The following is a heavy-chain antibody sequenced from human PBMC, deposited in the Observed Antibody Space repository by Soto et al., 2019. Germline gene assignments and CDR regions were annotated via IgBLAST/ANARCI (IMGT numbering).Heavy chain of an antibody. Sequence: SETLSLTCTVSGGSISSSSYYWGWIRQPPGKGLEWIGSIYYSGSTYYNPSLKSRVTISVDTSKNQFSLKLSSVTAADTAVYYCARLAGGPPITRGVDYWGQGTLVTVSS. V-gene: IGHV4-39*01. J-gene: IGHJ4*02. CDR2: IYYSGST. D-gene: IGHD3-16*01. CDR1: GGSISSSSYY. CDR3: ARLAGGPPITRGVDY.